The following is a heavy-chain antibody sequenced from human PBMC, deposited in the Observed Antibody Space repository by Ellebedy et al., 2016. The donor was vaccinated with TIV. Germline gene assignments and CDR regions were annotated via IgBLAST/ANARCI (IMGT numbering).Heavy chain of an antibody. V-gene: IGHV3-23*01. CDR3: AKDAVRYQLHYYYMDV. Sequence: GGSLRLSXVASGFTFSNYAMSWVRQAPGKGLEWVSAISSGGGTTYYADSVKGRFSISRDNSKNTLHLQMNSLRAEDTAVYYCAKDAVRYQLHYYYMDVWGQGTTVTVSS. CDR2: ISSGGGTT. D-gene: IGHD2-2*01. J-gene: IGHJ6*03. CDR1: GFTFSNYA.